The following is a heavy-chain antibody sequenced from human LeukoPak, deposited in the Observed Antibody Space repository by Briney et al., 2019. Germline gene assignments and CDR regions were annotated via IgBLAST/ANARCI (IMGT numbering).Heavy chain of an antibody. V-gene: IGHV3-23*01. CDR3: AKGSRGNYDY. J-gene: IGHJ4*02. CDR2: IIDSGIST. Sequence: GGSLRLSWAASGFIFNSYAMAWVRQAPEKGLEWVSSIIDSGISTYYADSVKGRFTISRDNPKNTLYLQMNSLRAEDTAVYYCAKGSRGNYDYWGQGTLATVSS. CDR1: GFIFNSYA. D-gene: IGHD1-26*01.